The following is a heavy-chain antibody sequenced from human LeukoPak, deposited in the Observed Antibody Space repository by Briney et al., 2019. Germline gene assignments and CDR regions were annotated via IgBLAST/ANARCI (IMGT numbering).Heavy chain of an antibody. CDR3: ARQGSTVTTPDY. CDR2: LYPGDSDT. D-gene: IGHD4-17*01. J-gene: IGHJ4*02. CDR1: GYSFTNYW. V-gene: IGHV5-51*01. Sequence: GESLKISCKGSGYSFTNYWIGWVRQMPGKGLEWMGILYPGDSDTRYSPSFQGQVTMSADKSISIAYLQWSSLKASDTAMYFCARQGSTVTTPDYWGQGTLVTVSS.